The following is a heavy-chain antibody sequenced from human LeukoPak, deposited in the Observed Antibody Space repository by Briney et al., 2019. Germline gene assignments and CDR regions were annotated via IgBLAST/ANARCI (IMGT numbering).Heavy chain of an antibody. D-gene: IGHD3-3*01. Sequence: ASVKVSCKASGGTFNSFALSWVRQAPGQRLEWMGGIIPIYPTTDYAQRFEGRVTISADESKGTVSLELSNLRSEDTAVYYCARASFPFLEWTTSIPFDVWGQGTVVIVSS. CDR2: IIPIYPTT. J-gene: IGHJ3*01. CDR1: GGTFNSFA. CDR3: ARASFPFLEWTTSIPFDV. V-gene: IGHV1-69*01.